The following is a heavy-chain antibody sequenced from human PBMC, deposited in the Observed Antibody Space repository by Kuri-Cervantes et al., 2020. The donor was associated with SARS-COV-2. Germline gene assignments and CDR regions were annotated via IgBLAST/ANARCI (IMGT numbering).Heavy chain of an antibody. CDR2: INHSGST. CDR1: GGSISSSGHY. J-gene: IGHJ4*02. D-gene: IGHD3-22*01. V-gene: IGHV4-39*07. CDR3: TRAGYDNSGYYYSFDF. Sequence: SETLSLTCSVSGGSISSSGHYWGWVRQPPGKGLEWIGEINHSGSTNYNPSLKSRVTISVDTSKNQFSLKLTSVTAADTAVYYCTRAGYDNSGYYYSFDFWGQGTLVTVSS.